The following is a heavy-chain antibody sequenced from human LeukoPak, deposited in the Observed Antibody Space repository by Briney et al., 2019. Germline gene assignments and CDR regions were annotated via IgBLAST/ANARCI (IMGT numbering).Heavy chain of an antibody. D-gene: IGHD1-14*01. J-gene: IGHJ3*02. CDR2: IYAGDSDT. CDR1: GYTFTSYW. V-gene: IGHV5-51*01. Sequence: GEPLNISGQGSGYTFTSYWFGWAGKMPGKGLEWIGIIYAGDSDTRYSPSFQGQVTLSADKSISNAYPQWSSLKASDTAMYYCGRASTNLPSDNPSAFDIWGQGTLVTVSS. CDR3: GRASTNLPSDNPSAFDI.